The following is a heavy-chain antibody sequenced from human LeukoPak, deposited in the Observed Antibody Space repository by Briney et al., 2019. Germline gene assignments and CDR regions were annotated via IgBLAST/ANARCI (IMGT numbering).Heavy chain of an antibody. J-gene: IGHJ4*02. CDR1: GYTFTIYA. D-gene: IGHD2-21*02. CDR3: ARGGSRVVTYGNFDY. CDR2: ISTYSGNT. V-gene: IGHV1-18*01. Sequence: ASVKVSCKPSGYTFTIYALSWVRQAPGQGLEWMGWISTYSGNTNYARKLQGRITMTIETSTSTAYMELRSLRSDDTAVYYCARGGSRVVTYGNFDYWGQGTLVTVSS.